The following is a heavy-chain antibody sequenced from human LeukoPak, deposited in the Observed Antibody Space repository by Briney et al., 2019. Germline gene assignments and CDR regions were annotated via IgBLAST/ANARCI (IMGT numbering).Heavy chain of an antibody. CDR2: ISAYNGNT. Sequence: ASVKVSCKASGYTFTSYGISWVRQAPGQGLEWMGWISAYNGNTNYAQKLRGRVTMTTDASTSTAYMELRSLRSDDTAVYYCARDNCYDILTGQTGYDYWGQGTLVTVSS. CDR3: ARDNCYDILTGQTGYDY. CDR1: GYTFTSYG. V-gene: IGHV1-18*01. D-gene: IGHD3-9*01. J-gene: IGHJ4*02.